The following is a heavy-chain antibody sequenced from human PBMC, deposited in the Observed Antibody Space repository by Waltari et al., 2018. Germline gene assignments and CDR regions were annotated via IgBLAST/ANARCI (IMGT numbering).Heavy chain of an antibody. CDR1: GIPFSRFC. CDR2: ISYDGSNK. J-gene: IGHJ4*02. V-gene: IGHV3-30-3*01. CDR3: ARDREQLAFDY. D-gene: IGHD6-13*01. Sequence: QGQLVESGGGGVQPGRSLRLSWAASGIPFSRFCCHWVRQAPGKGLEWVAVISYDGSNKYYADSVKGRFTISRDNSKNTLYLQMNSLRAEDTAVYYCARDREQLAFDYWGQGTLVTVSS.